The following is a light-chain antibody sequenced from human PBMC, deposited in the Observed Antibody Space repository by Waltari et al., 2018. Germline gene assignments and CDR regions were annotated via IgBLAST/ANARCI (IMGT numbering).Light chain of an antibody. CDR3: LQDYNYPYT. CDR2: AAS. Sequence: AIQMTQSPSSLSASVGDRVTITCRASQGIRNDLGWYQQKPGKAPKLLTYAASRLQSGVPSRFSGSGSGTDFTLTSSLQPEDFATYYCLQDYNYPYTFGQGTKLEIK. J-gene: IGKJ2*01. V-gene: IGKV1-6*01. CDR1: QGIRND.